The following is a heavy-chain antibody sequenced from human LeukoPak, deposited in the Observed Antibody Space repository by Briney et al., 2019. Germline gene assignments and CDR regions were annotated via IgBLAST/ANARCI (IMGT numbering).Heavy chain of an antibody. CDR3: ARGPPTDSSGWYNWFDP. D-gene: IGHD6-19*01. J-gene: IGHJ5*02. Sequence: SETLSLTCTVSGGSISSSSYYWGWIRQPPGKGLEWIGSIYYSGSTYYNPSLKSRVTISVDTSKNQFSLKLSSVTAADTAVYYCARGPPTDSSGWYNWFDPWGQGTLVTVSS. V-gene: IGHV4-39*01. CDR1: GGSISSSSYY. CDR2: IYYSGST.